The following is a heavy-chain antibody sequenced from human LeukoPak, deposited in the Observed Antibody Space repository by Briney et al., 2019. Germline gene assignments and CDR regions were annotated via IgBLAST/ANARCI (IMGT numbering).Heavy chain of an antibody. V-gene: IGHV4-59*01. CDR3: ARIAYYDRGVNYYFDY. CDR2: IYYSGST. Sequence: PSETLSLTCTVSGGSISSYYWSWIRQLPGKGLEWIGYIYYSGSTNYNPSLKSRVTISVDTSKNQFSLKLSSVTAADTAVYYCARIAYYDRGVNYYFDYWGQGTLVTVSS. CDR1: GGSISSYY. J-gene: IGHJ4*02. D-gene: IGHD3-22*01.